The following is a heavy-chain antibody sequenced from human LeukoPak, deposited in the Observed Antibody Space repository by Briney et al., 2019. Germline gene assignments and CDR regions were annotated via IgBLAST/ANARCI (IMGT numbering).Heavy chain of an antibody. Sequence: GGSLRLSCAASGFTFSSYAMHWVRQAPGKGLEWVAVISYDGSNKYYADSVKGRFTISRDNSKNTLYLQMNSLRAEDTAVYYCARSYDSSGNFDYWGQGTLVTVSS. V-gene: IGHV3-30-3*01. CDR1: GFTFSSYA. D-gene: IGHD3-22*01. J-gene: IGHJ4*02. CDR3: ARSYDSSGNFDY. CDR2: ISYDGSNK.